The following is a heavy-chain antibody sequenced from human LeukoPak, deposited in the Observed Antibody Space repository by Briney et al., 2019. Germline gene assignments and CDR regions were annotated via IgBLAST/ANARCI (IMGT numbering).Heavy chain of an antibody. V-gene: IGHV1-8*01. Sequence: ASVKVSCKASGYTFTSYDINWVRQATGQGLEWMGWMNPNSGNTGYAQWFQGRVTMTRNTSISTAYMELSSLRSEDTAVYYCARDSSSSLDYWGQGTLVTVSS. D-gene: IGHD6-13*01. CDR3: ARDSSSSLDY. J-gene: IGHJ4*02. CDR2: MNPNSGNT. CDR1: GYTFTSYD.